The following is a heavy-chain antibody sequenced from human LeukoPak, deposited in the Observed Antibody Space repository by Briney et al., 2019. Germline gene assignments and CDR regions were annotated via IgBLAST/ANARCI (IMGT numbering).Heavy chain of an antibody. CDR1: GGSFSGYY. J-gene: IGHJ3*02. V-gene: IGHV4-34*01. CDR2: INHSGST. D-gene: IGHD3-22*01. Sequence: SETLSLTCAVYGGSFSGYYWSWIRQPPGKGLEWIGEINHSGSTNYNPSLESRVTISVDTSKNQFSLKLSSVTAADTAVYYCARVSGYSAFDIWGQGTMVTVSS. CDR3: ARVSGYSAFDI.